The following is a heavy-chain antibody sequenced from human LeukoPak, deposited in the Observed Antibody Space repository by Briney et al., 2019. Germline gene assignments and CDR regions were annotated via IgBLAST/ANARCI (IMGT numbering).Heavy chain of an antibody. V-gene: IGHV4-39*01. CDR2: IGYSGIT. D-gene: IGHD5-24*01. J-gene: IGHJ5*02. CDR1: GASIISDIYY. CDR3: ARRTILTPKWFDP. Sequence: KASETLSLTCTVSGASIISDIYYWGWVRQPPGGGLEWIGNIGYSGITFYNPPLKSRATISVDTSKNQFSLKLTSVTAADTGVYYCARRTILTPKWFDPWGQGTLVTVSS.